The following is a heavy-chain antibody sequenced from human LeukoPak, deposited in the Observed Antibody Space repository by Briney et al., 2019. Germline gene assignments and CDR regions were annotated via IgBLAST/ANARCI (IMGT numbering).Heavy chain of an antibody. CDR3: ARDGELRGYSGYDFDY. D-gene: IGHD5-12*01. CDR1: GFIFSSYR. V-gene: IGHV3-21*01. Sequence: PGGSLRLSCAVSGFIFSSYRMNWVRQAPGKGLEWVSSISSSGSYIYYADSVRGRFTISRDNAKNSLYLQMNSLRAGDTAVYYCARDGELRGYSGYDFDYWGQGTLVTVSS. CDR2: ISSSGSYI. J-gene: IGHJ4*02.